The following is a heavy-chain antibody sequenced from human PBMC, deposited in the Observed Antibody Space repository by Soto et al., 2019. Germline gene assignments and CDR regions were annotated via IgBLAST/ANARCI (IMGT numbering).Heavy chain of an antibody. J-gene: IGHJ3*02. CDR2: IYHSGST. V-gene: IGHV4-4*02. CDR3: ARGEIRDGYNSDAFDI. CDR1: CGSIISSNW. Sequence: SETLSLTCAFSCGSIISSNWWSWVRQPPGKGLEWIGEIYHSGSTNYNPSLKSRVTISVDKSKNQFSLKLSSVTAADTAVYYCARGEIRDGYNSDAFDIWGQGTMVTVSS. D-gene: IGHD5-12*01.